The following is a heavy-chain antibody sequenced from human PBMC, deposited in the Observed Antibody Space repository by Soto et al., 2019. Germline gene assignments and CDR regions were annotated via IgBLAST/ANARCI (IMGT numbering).Heavy chain of an antibody. J-gene: IGHJ4*02. V-gene: IGHV4-59*01. CDR1: GGSISSYY. CDR2: IYYSGST. CDR3: ARGLQVWPSLYFDY. Sequence: SETLSLTCTVSGGSISSYYWSWIRQPPGKGLEWIGYIYYSGSTNYNPSLKSRVTISVDTSKNQFSLKLSSVTAADTAVYYCARGLQVWPSLYFDYWGQGTLVTVSS.